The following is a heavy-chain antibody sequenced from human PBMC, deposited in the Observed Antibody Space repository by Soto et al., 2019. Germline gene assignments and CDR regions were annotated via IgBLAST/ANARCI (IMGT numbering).Heavy chain of an antibody. CDR1: GGTFSSYA. J-gene: IGHJ6*02. Sequence: GASVKVSCKASGGTFSSYAISWVRQAPGQGLDWMGGIIPIFGTANYAQKFQGRVTITADESTSTAYMELSSLRSEDTAVYYCARVGIMGSGYDYYYYGMDVWGQGTTVTVSS. CDR3: ARVGIMGSGYDYYYYGMDV. V-gene: IGHV1-69*13. D-gene: IGHD5-12*01. CDR2: IIPIFGTA.